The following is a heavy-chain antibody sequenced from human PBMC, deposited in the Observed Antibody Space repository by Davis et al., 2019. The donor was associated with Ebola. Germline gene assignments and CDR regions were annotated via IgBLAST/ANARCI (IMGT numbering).Heavy chain of an antibody. V-gene: IGHV4-59*01. CDR2: ISDTGST. J-gene: IGHJ4*02. CDR3: ARSVPDYYHSHGSLGGCFDF. Sequence: MPGGSLRLSCTVPGGSTSGYYWSWIRQSPGKGLEWIGYISDTGSTNYNPSLKSRLTMSVDTSKNQFSLKLTSLTAADTAVYFCARSVPDYYHSHGSLGGCFDFWGQGAQVTVSS. CDR1: GGSTSGYY. D-gene: IGHD3-10*01.